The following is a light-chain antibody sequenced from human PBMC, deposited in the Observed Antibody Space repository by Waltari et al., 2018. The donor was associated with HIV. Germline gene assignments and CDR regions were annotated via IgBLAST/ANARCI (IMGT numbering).Light chain of an antibody. Sequence: ERVMPQSPATLSVSPGERATLSCSASQSVSSNLAWYQQRPGQAPRLLIYGASTRATGIAVRVSGSGSGTEFSLRTSSLQSEDLEVYYCQQYNNSSGTFGQGNKMEIK. J-gene: IGKJ1*01. V-gene: IGKV3-15*01. CDR2: GAS. CDR3: QQYNNSSGT. CDR1: QSVSSN.